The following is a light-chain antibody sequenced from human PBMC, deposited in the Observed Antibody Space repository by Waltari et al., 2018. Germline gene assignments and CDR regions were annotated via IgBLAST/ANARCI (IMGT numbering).Light chain of an antibody. J-gene: IGLJ2*01. V-gene: IGLV1-40*01. CDR3: QSYDSSLSGHVV. CDR2: NNS. Sequence: QSVLTQPPSVSGAPGQRVTISCTGSSSNIGAGYDVHWYQQLPGTAPKLLIYNNSNRPSGFPDRFSGSKSGTSASLAITGLQAEDEADYYCQSYDSSLSGHVVFGGGTKLTVL. CDR1: SSNIGAGYD.